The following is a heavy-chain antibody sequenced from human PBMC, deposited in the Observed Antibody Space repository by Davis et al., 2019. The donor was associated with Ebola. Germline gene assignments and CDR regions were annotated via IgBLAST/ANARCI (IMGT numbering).Heavy chain of an antibody. CDR3: AKDAPLDSSSWGSYYFDY. Sequence: GESLKISCVTSGFTFSNYAMSWVRQAPGKGLEWVSAISGSGGSTYYADSVKGRFTISRDNSKNTLYLQMNSLRAEDTAVYYCAKDAPLDSSSWGSYYFDYWGQGTLVTVSS. CDR2: ISGSGGST. CDR1: GFTFSNYA. J-gene: IGHJ4*02. D-gene: IGHD6-13*01. V-gene: IGHV3-23*01.